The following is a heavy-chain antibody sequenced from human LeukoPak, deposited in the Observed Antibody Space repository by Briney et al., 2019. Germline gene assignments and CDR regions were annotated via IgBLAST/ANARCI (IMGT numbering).Heavy chain of an antibody. J-gene: IGHJ4*02. V-gene: IGHV4-39*01. CDR1: GGSISSSSYY. D-gene: IGHD6-19*01. Sequence: KSSETLSLTRTVSGGSISSSSYYWGWIRQPPGKGLEGIGSIYCSGSTYYNPSLKSLVTISVDTSKNQFSLNLSSVTAADTAVYYCARHMVAVAATGDFDYWGQGTLVTVSS. CDR3: ARHMVAVAATGDFDY. CDR2: IYCSGST.